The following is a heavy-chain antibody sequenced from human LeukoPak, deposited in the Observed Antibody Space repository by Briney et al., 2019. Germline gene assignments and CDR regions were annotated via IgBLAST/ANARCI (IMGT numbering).Heavy chain of an antibody. CDR3: ARAYSGSYRFDP. Sequence: SETLSLTCTVSGGSISSSSYYWGWIRQPPGKGLEWIGSIYYSGSTYYNPSLKSRVTISVDTSKNQFSLKLSSVTAEDTAVYYCARAYSGSYRFDPWGQGTLVTVSS. CDR2: IYYSGST. CDR1: GGSISSSSYY. V-gene: IGHV4-39*07. J-gene: IGHJ5*02. D-gene: IGHD1-26*01.